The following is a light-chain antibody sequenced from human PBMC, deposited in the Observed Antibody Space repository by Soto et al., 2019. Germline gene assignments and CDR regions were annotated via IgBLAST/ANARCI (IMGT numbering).Light chain of an antibody. V-gene: IGLV2-8*01. Sequence: ALTQPPSASGSPGQSVTISCTGTSSDVGSYNYVSWYQQYPGKAPKLMIYEVSKRPSGVPDRFSGSKSGNTASLTVSGLQTEDEADYYCCSYAGSNNLVFGGGTKLTVL. CDR1: SSDVGSYNY. CDR2: EVS. CDR3: CSYAGSNNLV. J-gene: IGLJ2*01.